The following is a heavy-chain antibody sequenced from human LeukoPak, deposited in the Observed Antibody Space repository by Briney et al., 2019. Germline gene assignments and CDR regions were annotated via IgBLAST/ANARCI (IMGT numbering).Heavy chain of an antibody. Sequence: GGSLRLSCAASGFTFSSYAMSWVRQAPGKGLEWVSAISGSGVATYYADSVKGRFTISRDNSKNTLYLQMNSLRAEDTAVYYCAKSSPYCGGGCYSGYYYGMDVWGQGTTVTVSS. CDR3: AKSSPYCGGGCYSGYYYGMDV. D-gene: IGHD2-21*02. CDR2: ISGSGVAT. CDR1: GFTFSSYA. J-gene: IGHJ6*02. V-gene: IGHV3-23*01.